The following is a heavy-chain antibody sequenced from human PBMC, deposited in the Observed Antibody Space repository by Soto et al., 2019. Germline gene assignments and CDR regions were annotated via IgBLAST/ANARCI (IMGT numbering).Heavy chain of an antibody. Sequence: SETLSLTCTVSGGSISSSSYYWGWIRQPPGKGLEWIGSIYYSGSTYYNPSLKSRVTISVDTSKNQFSLKLSSVTAADTAVYYCARRESMAYYYGMDVWGQGTTVTVSS. CDR2: IYYSGST. CDR3: ARRESMAYYYGMDV. D-gene: IGHD3-10*01. CDR1: GGSISSSSYY. V-gene: IGHV4-39*01. J-gene: IGHJ6*02.